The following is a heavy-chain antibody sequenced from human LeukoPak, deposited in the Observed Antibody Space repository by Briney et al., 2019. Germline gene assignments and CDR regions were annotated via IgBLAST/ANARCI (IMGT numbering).Heavy chain of an antibody. Sequence: PGGSLRLSCAASGFTFSSYAMSWVRQAPGKGLEWVSAISGSGGSTYYADSVKGRFTISRDNSKNTLYLQMNSLRAEDTAVYYCAKEGDGYYGSGSPLLFDYWGQGTLVTVSS. CDR2: ISGSGGST. J-gene: IGHJ4*02. CDR1: GFTFSSYA. CDR3: AKEGDGYYGSGSPLLFDY. V-gene: IGHV3-23*01. D-gene: IGHD3-10*01.